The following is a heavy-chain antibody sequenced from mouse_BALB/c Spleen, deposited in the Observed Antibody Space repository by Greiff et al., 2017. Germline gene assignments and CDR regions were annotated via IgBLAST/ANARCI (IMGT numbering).Heavy chain of an antibody. Sequence: DVQLQESGPGLVKPSQSLSLTCTVTGYSITSDYAWNWIRQFPGNKLEWMGYISYSGSTSYNPSLKSRISITRDTSKNQFFLQLNSVTTEDTATYYCARGRQLGRRRGYAMDYWGQGTSVTVSS. D-gene: IGHD3-2*01. CDR1: GYSITSDYA. V-gene: IGHV3-2*02. CDR2: ISYSGST. J-gene: IGHJ4*01. CDR3: ARGRQLGRRRGYAMDY.